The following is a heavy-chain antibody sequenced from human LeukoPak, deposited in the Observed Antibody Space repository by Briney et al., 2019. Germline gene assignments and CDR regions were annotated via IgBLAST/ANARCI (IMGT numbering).Heavy chain of an antibody. CDR2: INHSGST. D-gene: IGHD5-18*01. Sequence: SETLSLTCAVYGGSFSGYYWSWIRQPPGKGVEWIGEINHSGSTNYNPSLKSRVTISVDTSKNQFSLKLSSVTAADTAVYYCARGLRYSYAPLQYWGQGTLVTVSS. J-gene: IGHJ4*02. CDR3: ARGLRYSYAPLQY. V-gene: IGHV4-34*01. CDR1: GGSFSGYY.